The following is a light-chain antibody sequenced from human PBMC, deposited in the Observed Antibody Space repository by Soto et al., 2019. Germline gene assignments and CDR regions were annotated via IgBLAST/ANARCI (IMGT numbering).Light chain of an antibody. CDR3: LSYTATNAWV. V-gene: IGLV2-14*01. CDR1: ASDIGSYNY. Sequence: QSALTQPASVSGSPGQSIAISCTGTASDIGSYNYVSWYQQHPGKAPKLLLYEVTNRPSGVSDRFSGSKSGNTASLTISGLQAEDEADYYCLSYTATNAWVFGGGTKLTVL. CDR2: EVT. J-gene: IGLJ3*02.